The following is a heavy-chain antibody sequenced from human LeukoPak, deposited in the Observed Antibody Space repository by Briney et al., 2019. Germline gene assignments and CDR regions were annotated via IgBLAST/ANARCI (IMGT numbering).Heavy chain of an antibody. CDR3: ARRVGRYFGERAYYYNYMDV. CDR2: IYYTGTT. J-gene: IGHJ6*03. D-gene: IGHD3-10*01. V-gene: IGHV4-39*07. Sequence: PSEALSLTCTVSGGSINSSSYYWGWIRQPPGKGLEWIGNIYYTGTTYYNPSLQSRVSISVDTSKNQFSLKLNSVTAADTAVYYCARRVGRYFGERAYYYNYMDVWGKGTTVTISS. CDR1: GGSINSSSYY.